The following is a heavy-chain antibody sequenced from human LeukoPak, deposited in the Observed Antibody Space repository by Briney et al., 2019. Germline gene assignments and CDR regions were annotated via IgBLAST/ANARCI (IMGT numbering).Heavy chain of an antibody. Sequence: PSETLSLTCAVSGYSISSGYYWGWIRQPPGKGREWIASIYHSGSTYYNPSLKSRVTISLDTCKNEFSLKLSSVTAADPAVYDCVIRPLLRWFDPWGQGTLVTVSS. D-gene: IGHD2-15*01. CDR2: IYHSGST. CDR3: VIRPLLRWFDP. CDR1: GYSISSGYY. V-gene: IGHV4-38-2*01. J-gene: IGHJ5*02.